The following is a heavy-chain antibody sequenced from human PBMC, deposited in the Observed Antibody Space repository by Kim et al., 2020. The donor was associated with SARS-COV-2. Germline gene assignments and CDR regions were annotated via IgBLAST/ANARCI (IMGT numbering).Heavy chain of an antibody. CDR2: IWYDGNHK. CDR1: GFTFSSYG. D-gene: IGHD3-10*01. V-gene: IGHV3-33*01. J-gene: IGHJ4*02. Sequence: GGSLRLSCTASGFTFSSYGMHWVRQAPGKGLEWVAVIWYDGNHKYYADSVKGRFTISRDNSKNTLYLQMNSLRAEDTAVYSCARDVRDYYGSGSYPFDFWGQGTVVTVSS. CDR3: ARDVRDYYGSGSYPFDF.